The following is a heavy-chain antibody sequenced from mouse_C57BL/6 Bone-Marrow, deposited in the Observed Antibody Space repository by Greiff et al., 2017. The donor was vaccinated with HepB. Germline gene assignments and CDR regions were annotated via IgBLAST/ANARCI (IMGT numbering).Heavy chain of an antibody. J-gene: IGHJ3*01. CDR3: ASYYGSSLFAY. V-gene: IGHV1-82*01. CDR2: IYPGDGDT. Sequence: VQLQQSGPELVKPGASVKISCKASGYAFSSSWMNWVKQRPGKGLEWIGRIYPGDGDTNYNGKFKGKATLTADKSSSTAYMQLSSLTSEDSAVYFCASYYGSSLFAYWGQGTLVTVSA. D-gene: IGHD1-1*01. CDR1: GYAFSSSW.